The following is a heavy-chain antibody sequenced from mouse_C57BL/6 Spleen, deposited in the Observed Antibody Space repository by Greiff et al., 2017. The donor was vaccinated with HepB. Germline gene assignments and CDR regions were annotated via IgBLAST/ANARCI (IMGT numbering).Heavy chain of an antibody. CDR3: RISTMNA. CDR2: TDPANGNT. J-gene: IGHJ2*01. D-gene: IGHD5-2*01. V-gene: IGHV14-3*02. Sequence: EVKLQESGAELVKPAASLKLSCTASGYNIKDIYIHWVKQRPEKGLERIRRTDPANGNTKYDPKFQGKATITADTSSNTAYLQLSSRTSEDTAVYYCRISTMNAWGQGTTLTVSS. CDR1: GYNIKDIY.